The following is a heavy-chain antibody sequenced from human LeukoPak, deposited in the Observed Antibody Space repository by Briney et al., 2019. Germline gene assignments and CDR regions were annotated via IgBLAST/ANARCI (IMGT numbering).Heavy chain of an antibody. Sequence: GGSLRLSCAASGFTFSDYYMSWIRQAPGKGLEWVSYISSSGSTIYYADSVKGRFTISRDNAKNSLYLQMNSLRAEDTAVYYCARDHQTPLLRVLEPGGHWFDPWGQGTLVTVSS. CDR2: ISSSGSTI. CDR1: GFTFSDYY. D-gene: IGHD3-3*01. J-gene: IGHJ5*02. CDR3: ARDHQTPLLRVLEPGGHWFDP. V-gene: IGHV3-11*01.